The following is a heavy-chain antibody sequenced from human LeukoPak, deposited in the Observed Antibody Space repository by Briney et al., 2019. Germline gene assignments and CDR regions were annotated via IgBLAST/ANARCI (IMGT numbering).Heavy chain of an antibody. CDR3: ARVPSPPWFAP. Sequence: SVKVSCKASGGTFSSYAISWVRQAPGQGLEWMGRIIPILGIANYAQKFQGRVTITADKSTSTAYMELSSLRSEDTAVYYCARVPSPPWFAPWGQGTLVTVSS. CDR1: GGTFSSYA. J-gene: IGHJ5*02. CDR2: IIPILGIA. V-gene: IGHV1-69*04.